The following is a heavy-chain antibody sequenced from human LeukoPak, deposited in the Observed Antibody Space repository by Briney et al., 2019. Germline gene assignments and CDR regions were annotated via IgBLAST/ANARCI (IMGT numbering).Heavy chain of an antibody. Sequence: GGSLRFSCAASGFIFSESYMAWIRQAPGKGLEWISYIDNSGYNVQYADPVKGRFTISRDNAKNSLYLQMDSLRAEDTAVYYSARDSPGVGEDDYYYYYGMDVWGQGTTVTVSS. V-gene: IGHV3-11*04. J-gene: IGHJ6*02. D-gene: IGHD3-16*01. CDR1: GFIFSESY. CDR3: ARDSPGVGEDDYYYYYGMDV. CDR2: IDNSGYNV.